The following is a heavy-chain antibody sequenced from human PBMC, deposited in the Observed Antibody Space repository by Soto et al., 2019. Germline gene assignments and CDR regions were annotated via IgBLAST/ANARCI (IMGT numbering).Heavy chain of an antibody. CDR3: ARGWFGPDV. D-gene: IGHD3-10*01. J-gene: IGHJ6*03. CDR2: IDKVGTDS. V-gene: IGHV3-74*01. Sequence: EVQLVESGGGLVQPGGSPRLSCAASEFTFSGRSVHWVRQAPGKGLVWVSGIDKVGTDSTYADSVKGRFTSSRDNAKNTVYLQMNNLRVEDTAVYYCARGWFGPDVWGKGTTVTVSS. CDR1: EFTFSGRS.